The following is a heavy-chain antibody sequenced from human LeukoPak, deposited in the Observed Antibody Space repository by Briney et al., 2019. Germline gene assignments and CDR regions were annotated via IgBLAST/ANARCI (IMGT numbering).Heavy chain of an antibody. Sequence: GGSLRLSCAASGFTFSNYAMHWVRQAPGKGLAWVAIISYNGTNKYYADSVKGRFTISQDNSKNTLYLQMSSLRAEDTAVYYCAKGGGFDWLNYYYMDVWGKGTTVIISS. CDR3: AKGGGFDWLNYYYMDV. CDR1: GFTFSNYA. CDR2: ISYNGTNK. D-gene: IGHD3-9*01. J-gene: IGHJ6*03. V-gene: IGHV3-30*04.